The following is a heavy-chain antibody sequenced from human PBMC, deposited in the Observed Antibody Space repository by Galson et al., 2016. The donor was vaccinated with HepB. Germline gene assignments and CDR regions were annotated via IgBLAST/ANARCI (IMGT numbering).Heavy chain of an antibody. J-gene: IGHJ4*02. CDR1: GYTFTGYY. CDR2: INPSSGDT. Sequence: SVKVSCKASGYTFTGYYIHWVRQAPGQGPEWMGWINPSSGDTNYPQRFRGRVTMTRDTSSSTTYMELSRLRPDDTAVYYCARDCLGGGWNLFDYWGQGALVTVSS. V-gene: IGHV1-2*02. CDR3: ARDCLGGGWNLFDY. D-gene: IGHD2-15*01.